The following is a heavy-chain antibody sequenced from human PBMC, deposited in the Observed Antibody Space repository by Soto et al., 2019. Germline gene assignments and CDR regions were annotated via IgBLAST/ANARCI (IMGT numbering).Heavy chain of an antibody. J-gene: IGHJ6*02. CDR3: AAGSGLSYYYYGMDV. CDR1: GFTFTSSA. CDR2: IVVGSGNT. D-gene: IGHD1-1*01. V-gene: IGHV1-58*01. Sequence: ASVKVFCKASGFTFTSSAVQWVRQARGQRLEWIGWIVVGSGNTNYAQKFQERVTITRDMSTSTAYMELSSLRSEDTAVYYCAAGSGLSYYYYGMDVWGQGTTVTVSS.